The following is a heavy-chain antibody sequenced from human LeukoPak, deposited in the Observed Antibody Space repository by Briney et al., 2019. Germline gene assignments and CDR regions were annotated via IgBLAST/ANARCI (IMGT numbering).Heavy chain of an antibody. CDR3: ARLPLAHWYFDL. Sequence: SETLSLTCAVSGYSISSGYYWGWIRQPPGKGLEWIGSLYHSGRIYYNPSLRSRVTISVDTSKNQFSLKLSSVTAADTAVYYWARLPLAHWYFDLLGRGNL. CDR2: LYHSGRI. J-gene: IGHJ2*01. V-gene: IGHV4-38-2*01. CDR1: GYSISSGYY.